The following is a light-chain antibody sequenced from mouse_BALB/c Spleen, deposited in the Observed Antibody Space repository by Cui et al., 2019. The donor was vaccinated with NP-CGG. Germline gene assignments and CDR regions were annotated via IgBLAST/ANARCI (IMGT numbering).Light chain of an antibody. CDR2: GTN. V-gene: IGLV1*01. J-gene: IGLJ1*01. CDR3: ALWYSNHWV. Sequence: QAVVTQASALTTSPGETVTLTCRSSTGAVTTSNYANWVQEKPDHLFTGLIGGTNNRVPGVPASFSGSLIGDKAALTITGAQTEDEAIYFCALWYSNHWVFGGGTKLTVL. CDR1: TGAVTTSNY.